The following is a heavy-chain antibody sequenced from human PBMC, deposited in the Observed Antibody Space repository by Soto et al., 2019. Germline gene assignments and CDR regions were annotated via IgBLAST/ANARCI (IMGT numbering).Heavy chain of an antibody. CDR2: IYYSGST. V-gene: IGHV4-30-4*01. CDR3: ARLHYDFWSGSIWWFDP. D-gene: IGHD3-3*01. CDR1: GGSISSGDYY. J-gene: IGHJ5*02. Sequence: PSETLSLTCTVSGGSISSGDYYWSWIRQPPGKGLEWIGYIYYSGSTYYNPSLKSRVTISVDTSKNQFSLKLSSVTAADTAVYYCARLHYDFWSGSIWWFDPWGQGTLVTVSS.